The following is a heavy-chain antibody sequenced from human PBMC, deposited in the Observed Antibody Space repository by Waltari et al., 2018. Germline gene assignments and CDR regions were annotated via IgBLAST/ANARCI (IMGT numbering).Heavy chain of an antibody. CDR1: GYTFTSYD. D-gene: IGHD6-19*01. CDR2: MNPTRGNT. Sequence: QVQLVQSGAEVKKPGASVKVSCKASGYTFTSYDINWVRQATGQGLEWMGWMNPTRGNTGYAPKFQGRVTITRNTSISTAYMELSSLRSEDTAVYYCARGYFWVAGTVYFDYWGQGTLVTVSS. V-gene: IGHV1-8*01. J-gene: IGHJ4*02. CDR3: ARGYFWVAGTVYFDY.